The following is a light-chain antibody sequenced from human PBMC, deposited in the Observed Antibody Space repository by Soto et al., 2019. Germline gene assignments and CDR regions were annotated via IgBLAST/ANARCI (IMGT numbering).Light chain of an antibody. CDR1: QSVSSDY. J-gene: IGKJ2*01. Sequence: EIVLTQSPDTLSLSPGERATLSCRASQSVSSDYLVWYQQKPGQAPRLLIYGASRRATGIPDRFSGSGSGTDFILTISRLEPEDFAVYYCQQYSSWYTFGQGTKLEIK. V-gene: IGKV3-20*01. CDR2: GAS. CDR3: QQYSSWYT.